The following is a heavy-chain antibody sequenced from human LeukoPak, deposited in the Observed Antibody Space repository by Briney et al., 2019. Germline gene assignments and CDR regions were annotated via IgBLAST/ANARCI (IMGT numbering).Heavy chain of an antibody. V-gene: IGHV3-11*01. J-gene: IGHJ4*02. CDR1: GFTFSDYY. Sequence: GGSLRLSCAASGFTFSDYYMSWIRQAPGKGLEWVSYISSSGSTIYYADSVKGRFTISRDNSKNTLYLQMNSLRAEDTAVYYCASGAIAVPIIGPWHYWGQGTLVTVSS. CDR2: ISSSGSTI. CDR3: ASGAIAVPIIGPWHY. D-gene: IGHD6-19*01.